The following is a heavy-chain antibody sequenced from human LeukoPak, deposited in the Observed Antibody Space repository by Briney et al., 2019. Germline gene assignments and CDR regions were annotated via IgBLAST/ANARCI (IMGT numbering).Heavy chain of an antibody. D-gene: IGHD3-22*01. V-gene: IGHV3-30*02. Sequence: GGSLRLSCAASGFTFSSYGMHWVRQAPGKGLEWVAFIRYDGSNKYYADSVKGRFTISRDNSKNTLYLQMNSLRAEDTAVYYCAKGSYYDRLIEDYWGQGIQVTVSS. CDR2: IRYDGSNK. J-gene: IGHJ4*02. CDR3: AKGSYYDRLIEDY. CDR1: GFTFSSYG.